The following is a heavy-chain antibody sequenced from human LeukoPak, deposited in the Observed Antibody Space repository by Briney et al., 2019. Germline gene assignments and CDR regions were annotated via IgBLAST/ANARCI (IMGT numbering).Heavy chain of an antibody. Sequence: SGGSLRLSCAASGFTFSSYGMHWVRQAPGKGLEWVTFIRYDGSNKYYADSVKGRFTISRDNSKNTLNLHMNSLRAEDTAVYYCAREYYYGSGSYYNVLYWFDPWGQGTLVTVSS. V-gene: IGHV3-30*02. CDR2: IRYDGSNK. CDR3: AREYYYGSGSYYNVLYWFDP. D-gene: IGHD3-10*01. CDR1: GFTFSSYG. J-gene: IGHJ5*02.